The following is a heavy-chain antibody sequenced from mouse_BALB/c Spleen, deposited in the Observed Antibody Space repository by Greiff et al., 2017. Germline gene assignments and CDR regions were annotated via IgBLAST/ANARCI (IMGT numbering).Heavy chain of an antibody. D-gene: IGHD1-2*01. CDR1: GFTFSSYG. CDR3: ARDNGYDAMDY. CDR2: INSNGGST. Sequence: DVMLVESGGGLVQPGGSLKLSCAASGFTFSSYGMSWVRQTPDKRLELVATINSNGGSTYYPDSVKGRFTISRDNAKNTLYLQMSSLKSEDTAMYYCARDNGYDAMDYWGQGTSVTVSS. V-gene: IGHV5-6-3*01. J-gene: IGHJ4*01.